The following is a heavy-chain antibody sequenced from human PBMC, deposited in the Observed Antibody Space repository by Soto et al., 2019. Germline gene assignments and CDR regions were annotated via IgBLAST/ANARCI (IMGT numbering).Heavy chain of an antibody. Sequence: SETLSLTCAVYRGSLSGYYWSWIRQSPGEGLEWIGEIHHSGSTNYNPSLKSRVTISADTSKNRLSPKLSSVTAADTAVYYCARRGITGTHRGYYYYGMDVWGQGTTVTVSS. J-gene: IGHJ6*02. CDR3: ARRGITGTHRGYYYYGMDV. CDR1: RGSLSGYY. D-gene: IGHD1-20*01. V-gene: IGHV4-34*01. CDR2: IHHSGST.